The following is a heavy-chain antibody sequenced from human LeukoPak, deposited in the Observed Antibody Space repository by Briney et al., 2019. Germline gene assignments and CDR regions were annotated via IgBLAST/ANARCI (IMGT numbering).Heavy chain of an antibody. D-gene: IGHD3-22*01. J-gene: IGHJ4*02. CDR1: GFTFSSYS. CDR3: ARRDSSGYDYRFDY. Sequence: PGGSLRLSCAASGFTFSSYSMNWVRQAPGKGLEWVSSISSSSSYIYYADSVKGRFTISRDNAKNSLYLQMNSLRAEDTAVYYCARRDSSGYDYRFDYWGQGTLVTVSS. CDR2: ISSSSSYI. V-gene: IGHV3-21*01.